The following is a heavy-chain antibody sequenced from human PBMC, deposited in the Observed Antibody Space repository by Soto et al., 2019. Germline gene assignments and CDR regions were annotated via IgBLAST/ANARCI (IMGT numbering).Heavy chain of an antibody. V-gene: IGHV3-33*05. CDR2: TSYDGSNN. CDR1: GFTFRSYV. D-gene: IGHD3-16*01. J-gene: IGHJ4*02. CDR3: ARWGTAGGLDV. Sequence: QVQLVESGGGVVQPGTSLRLSCVGSGFTFRSYVIHWVRQAPGKGLEWVALTSYDGSNNFYGDSVKGRFTISRDNSRNTVELEMGSLRLEDTALYYCARWGTAGGLDVWGQGNRVYVSS.